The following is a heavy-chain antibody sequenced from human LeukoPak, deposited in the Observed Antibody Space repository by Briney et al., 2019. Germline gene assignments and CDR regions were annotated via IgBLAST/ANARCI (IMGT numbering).Heavy chain of an antibody. D-gene: IGHD2-2*01. J-gene: IGHJ4*02. CDR1: GYTFTSYW. V-gene: IGHV5-51*01. CDR2: IYPGDSDT. Sequence: GESLKISCKGSGYTFTSYWIGWVRQMPGKGLEWMGIIYPGDSDTRYSPSFQGQVTISADKSISTAFLQWSSLKASDTAMYYCARIVSCSDTSCYALDYWGQGTLVAVSS. CDR3: ARIVSCSDTSCYALDY.